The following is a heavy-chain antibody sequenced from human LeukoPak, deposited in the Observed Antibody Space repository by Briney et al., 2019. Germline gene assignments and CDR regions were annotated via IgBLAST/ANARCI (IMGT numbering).Heavy chain of an antibody. CDR1: GGTFNNYA. J-gene: IGHJ4*02. D-gene: IGHD3-22*01. Sequence: ASVKVSCKASGGTFNNYAISWVRQAPGQGLEWMGGIIPLFGTADYAQKFQGRVTITADESTSTAYMELSSLRLEDAAVYYCARDLLGSASSYSSGAWDYWGQGTLVTVSS. V-gene: IGHV1-69*13. CDR2: IIPLFGTA. CDR3: ARDLLGSASSYSSGAWDY.